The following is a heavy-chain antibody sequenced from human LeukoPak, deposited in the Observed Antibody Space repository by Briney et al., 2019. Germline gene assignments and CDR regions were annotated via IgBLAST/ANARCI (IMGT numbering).Heavy chain of an antibody. J-gene: IGHJ4*02. CDR1: GGSISSYY. Sequence: SGTLSLTCTVSGGSISSYYWSWIRQPPGKGLEWIGYIYYSGSTNYNPSLKRRVNISVATSKNQFSLKLSSVTAADTAVYYCARHGNYYGSGSYDWYFDYWGQGTLVTVSS. CDR3: ARHGNYYGSGSYDWYFDY. D-gene: IGHD3-10*01. CDR2: IYYSGST. V-gene: IGHV4-59*08.